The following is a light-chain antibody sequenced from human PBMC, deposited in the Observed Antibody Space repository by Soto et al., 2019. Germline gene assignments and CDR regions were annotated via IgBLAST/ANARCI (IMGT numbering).Light chain of an antibody. Sequence: DIVMTQSPLSLPVTPGEPASISCRSSHSLLHSNGYKYLDWYLQKPGQSPQLLINLGSNRASGVPDRFSGSGSGTDFTLKISRVEAEDVGVYYCMQALQTPLTFGQGTRLEIK. CDR1: HSLLHSNGYKY. CDR2: LGS. CDR3: MQALQTPLT. V-gene: IGKV2-28*01. J-gene: IGKJ5*01.